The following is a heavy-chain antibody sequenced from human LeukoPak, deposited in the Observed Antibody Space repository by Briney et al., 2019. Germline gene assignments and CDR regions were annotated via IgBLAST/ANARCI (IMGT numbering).Heavy chain of an antibody. CDR2: ISGSGGAT. CDR3: AKDKGGSGWEPHDY. CDR1: GFTFIMHG. Sequence: GGSLRLSCAASGFTFIMHGMSWVRQAPGKGLEWVSGISGSGGATYYEDSVKGRFTISRDNSKNTLYLQMNSLRDEDTAVYYCAKDKGGSGWEPHDYWGQGILVTVSS. V-gene: IGHV3-23*01. D-gene: IGHD6-19*01. J-gene: IGHJ4*02.